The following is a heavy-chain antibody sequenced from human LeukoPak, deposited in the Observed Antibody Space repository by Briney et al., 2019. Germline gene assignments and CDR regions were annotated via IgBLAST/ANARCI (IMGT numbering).Heavy chain of an antibody. Sequence: SETLSLTCAVSGGSVSGYYWSWIRQPPGKGLEWIGEINHSGSTNYNPSLKSRVTISVDTSKNQFSLKLSSVTAADTAVYYCARGPPTTALTYFQHWGQGTLVTVSS. D-gene: IGHD1-26*01. CDR3: ARGPPTTALTYFQH. J-gene: IGHJ1*01. CDR2: INHSGST. V-gene: IGHV4-34*01. CDR1: GGSVSGYY.